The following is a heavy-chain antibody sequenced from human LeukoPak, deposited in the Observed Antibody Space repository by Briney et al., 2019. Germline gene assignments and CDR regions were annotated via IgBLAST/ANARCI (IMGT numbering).Heavy chain of an antibody. J-gene: IGHJ4*02. CDR2: IYHSGTT. D-gene: IGHD2-8*01. CDR1: GYSISGGYY. V-gene: IGHV4-38-2*02. CDR3: ARAKQERYCTNGVCYDY. Sequence: SETLSLTCTVSGYSISGGYYWGWTRQPPGKGLEWLGNIYHSGTTYYNPSLKSRRSISVDKSNNQISPKLSSVTATDTAVYYCARAKQERYCTNGVCYDYWGQGILVTVSS.